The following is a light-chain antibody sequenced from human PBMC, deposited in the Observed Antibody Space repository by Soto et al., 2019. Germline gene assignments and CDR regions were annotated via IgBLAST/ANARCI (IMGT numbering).Light chain of an antibody. CDR2: DAS. J-gene: IGKJ3*01. CDR3: QHCDYLPI. Sequence: DIQMPQSPSSLSASVGDRVTITCQASQDITSYLNWYQHKQGQAHKLLIYDASILEAGVPSRFSGSRSGTDFTFTISSLQPEDVATYYCQHCDYLPIFGPGTTVDFK. CDR1: QDITSY. V-gene: IGKV1-33*01.